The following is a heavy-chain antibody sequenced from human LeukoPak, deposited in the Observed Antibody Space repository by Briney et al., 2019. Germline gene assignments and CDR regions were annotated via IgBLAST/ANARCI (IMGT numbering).Heavy chain of an antibody. CDR2: TSYDGRNK. CDR1: GFTISTYW. CDR3: ARDGYGLDTPMVSTNFDY. D-gene: IGHD5-18*01. Sequence: GGSLRLSCAASGFTISTYWMSWVRQAPGKGLEWVAVTSYDGRNKYYADSAKGQFTISRDNSKNTLYLQMNSLRPEDTAVYYCARDGYGLDTPMVSTNFDYWGQGTLVTVSS. J-gene: IGHJ4*02. V-gene: IGHV3-30*03.